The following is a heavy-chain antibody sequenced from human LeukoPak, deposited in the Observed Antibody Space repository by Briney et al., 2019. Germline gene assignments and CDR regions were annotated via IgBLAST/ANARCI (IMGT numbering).Heavy chain of an antibody. CDR3: AKPTVLLWFGEFDPFDY. D-gene: IGHD3-10*01. CDR2: APHDRSSP. CDR1: GFRFNSHH. J-gene: IGHJ4*02. V-gene: IGHV3-30*18. Sequence: PGGSLRLSCAVSGFRFNSHHMHWVRQAPNKGLEWVAVAPHDRSSPSHAASVNGRFTISRDNSKDTLYLQMNSLRAEDTAVYYCAKPTVLLWFGEFDPFDYWGQGTLVTVSS.